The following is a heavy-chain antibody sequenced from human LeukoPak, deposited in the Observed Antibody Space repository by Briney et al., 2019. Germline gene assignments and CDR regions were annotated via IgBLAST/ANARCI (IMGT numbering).Heavy chain of an antibody. J-gene: IGHJ4*02. D-gene: IGHD4-17*01. CDR2: IYPTDSDT. V-gene: IGHV5-51*07. Sequence: GESLKISCKGSGYSFTNYWIGWVHQMPGKGLEWMGIIYPTDSDTRYSPSFQGQVTISADKSITTAYLQWSSLKASDTAMYYCARQGPYGHYDYWGQGTLVTVSS. CDR1: GYSFTNYW. CDR3: ARQGPYGHYDY.